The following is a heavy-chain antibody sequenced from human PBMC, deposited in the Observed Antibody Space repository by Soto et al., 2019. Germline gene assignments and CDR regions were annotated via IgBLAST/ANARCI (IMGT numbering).Heavy chain of an antibody. CDR3: ARGYSIDY. CDR2: IKQSGSET. J-gene: IGHJ4*02. Sequence: GGSLRLSCAASGFTFSSYWMTWVRQAPGKGLEWVANIKQSGSETYYVDSVKGRFTISRDDAKNALYLQMNTLRAEDTAVYFCARGYSIDYWGQGTPVTVSS. CDR1: GFTFSSYW. D-gene: IGHD5-18*01. V-gene: IGHV3-7*03.